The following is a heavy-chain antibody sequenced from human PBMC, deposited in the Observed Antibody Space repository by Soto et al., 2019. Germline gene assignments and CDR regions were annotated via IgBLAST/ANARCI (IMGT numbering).Heavy chain of an antibody. D-gene: IGHD5-18*01. V-gene: IGHV1-69*18. CDR1: GGTFSSYA. CDR3: ARGGYSYGNEPYFDY. Sequence: QVQLVQSGAEVKKPGSSVKFSCKASGGTFSSYAISWVRQAPGQGLEWMGRIIPIFGTANYAQKFQGRVTITADESTSTAYMELSSLRSEDTAVYYCARGGYSYGNEPYFDYWCQGTLVTVSS. CDR2: IIPIFGTA. J-gene: IGHJ4*02.